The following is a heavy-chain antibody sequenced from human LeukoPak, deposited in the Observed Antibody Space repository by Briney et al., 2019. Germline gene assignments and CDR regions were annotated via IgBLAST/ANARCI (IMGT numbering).Heavy chain of an antibody. Sequence: ASVKVSCKASGYTFTGYYMYWVRQAPGQGLECMGWINPNSGVTNYAQKFQGRVTMTRDTSISTAYMDLSRLRSDDTAVYYCARVGVATWTDYWGQGTLVTVSS. CDR2: INPNSGVT. CDR3: ARVGVATWTDY. J-gene: IGHJ4*02. D-gene: IGHD5-12*01. CDR1: GYTFTGYY. V-gene: IGHV1-2*02.